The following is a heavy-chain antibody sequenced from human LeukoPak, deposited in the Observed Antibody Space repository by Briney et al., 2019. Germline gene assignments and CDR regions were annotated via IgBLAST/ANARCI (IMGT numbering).Heavy chain of an antibody. V-gene: IGHV6-1*01. D-gene: IGHD2-21*01. CDR3: ARSVDALDY. J-gene: IGHJ4*02. CDR1: GDSVSSNSVT. CDR2: TYYRSTWYN. Sequence: SQTLSLTCAISGDSVSSNSVTWNWIRQSPSRGLEWLGRTYYRSTWYNDYAVSVRGRITVNPDTSKNQFSLHLNSVTPEDTAVYYCARSVDALDYWGQGTLVTVSS.